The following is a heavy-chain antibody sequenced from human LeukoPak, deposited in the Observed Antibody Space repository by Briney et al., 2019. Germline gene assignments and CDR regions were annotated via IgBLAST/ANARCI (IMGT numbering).Heavy chain of an antibody. CDR3: ARVGWEILNLHFDP. CDR1: GFIFTNYF. J-gene: IGHJ5*02. D-gene: IGHD1-14*01. CDR2: IKKDGSQT. Sequence: PGGSLRLSCAASGFIFTNYFMSWVRQAPGKGPEWVATIKKDGSQTYYVDSVKGRFTISRDNAQNSLYLQMSSLRVEDTAIYSCARVGWEILNLHFDPWGQGTLVIVSS. V-gene: IGHV3-7*03.